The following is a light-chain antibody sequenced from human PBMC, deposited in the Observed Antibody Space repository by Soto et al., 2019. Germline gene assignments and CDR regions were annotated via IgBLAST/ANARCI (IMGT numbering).Light chain of an antibody. CDR3: QQYNNWPPIT. CDR2: DAF. J-gene: IGKJ5*01. Sequence: EIVLTQSPATLSLSPGERATLSCRASQSVNSSLAWYQQKPGRAPRLLIYDAFTRATGIPARFSGSGSGTEFTLTISSLQSEDFALYYCQQYNNWPPITFGQGTRLEIK. CDR1: QSVNSS. V-gene: IGKV3-15*01.